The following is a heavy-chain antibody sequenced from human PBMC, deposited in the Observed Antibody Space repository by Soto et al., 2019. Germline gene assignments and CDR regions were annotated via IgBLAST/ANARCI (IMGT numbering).Heavy chain of an antibody. Sequence: QVQLQQWGAGLLKPSETLSLTCAVYGGSFSGYYWSWIRQPPGKGLEWIGEINHRGSTNYNPSLNSRVTISVDTSKKQFPLELSSVTPADTAVYYCARGRIVWYCSSTSCPYYYYGMDVWGQGTTVTVSS. D-gene: IGHD2-2*01. V-gene: IGHV4-34*01. CDR1: GGSFSGYY. CDR2: INHRGST. CDR3: ARGRIVWYCSSTSCPYYYYGMDV. J-gene: IGHJ6*02.